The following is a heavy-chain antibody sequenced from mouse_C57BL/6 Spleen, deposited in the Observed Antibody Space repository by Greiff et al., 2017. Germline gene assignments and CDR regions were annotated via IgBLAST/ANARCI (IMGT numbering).Heavy chain of an antibody. Sequence: QVQLQQPGAELVKPGASVKLSCKASGYTFTSYWMHWVKQRPGQGLEWIGMIHPNSGSTNYNEKFKSQATLTVDKSSSTAYMQLSSLTSEDSAVYYCARSGYYGSSYAYYFDYWGQGTTLTVSS. D-gene: IGHD1-1*01. CDR2: IHPNSGST. CDR3: ARSGYYGSSYAYYFDY. J-gene: IGHJ2*01. V-gene: IGHV1-64*01. CDR1: GYTFTSYW.